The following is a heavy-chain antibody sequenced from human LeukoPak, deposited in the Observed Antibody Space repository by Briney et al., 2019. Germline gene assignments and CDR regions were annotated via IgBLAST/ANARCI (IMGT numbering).Heavy chain of an antibody. CDR1: GYSISNGYY. D-gene: IGHD6-19*01. CDR2: IYQSGST. V-gene: IGHV4-38-2*01. Sequence: SETLSLTCAVAGYSISNGYYWGWIRQPPGKGLEWIGTIYQSGSTNYNPSLKSRVTISVDTSKNQFSLKLSSLTAADTAVYYCARRVRGSGVNWFDPWGQGTLVTVSS. CDR3: ARRVRGSGVNWFDP. J-gene: IGHJ5*02.